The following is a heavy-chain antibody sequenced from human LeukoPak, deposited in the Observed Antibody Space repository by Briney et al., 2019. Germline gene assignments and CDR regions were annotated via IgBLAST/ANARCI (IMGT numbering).Heavy chain of an antibody. Sequence: GRSLRRSCAASGFTFSSYAMHWVRQAPGKGLEWAAFISFDGNNDHYADSVKGRFTISRDNSKNTLYMQMNSLRAGDTAVYYCARDLSNYYFDYWGQGTLVTVSS. CDR3: ARDLSNYYFDY. V-gene: IGHV3-30-3*01. CDR1: GFTFSSYA. CDR2: ISFDGNND. D-gene: IGHD4-11*01. J-gene: IGHJ4*02.